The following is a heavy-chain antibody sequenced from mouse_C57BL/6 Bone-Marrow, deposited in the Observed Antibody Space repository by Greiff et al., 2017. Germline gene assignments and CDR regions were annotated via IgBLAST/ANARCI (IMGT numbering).Heavy chain of an antibody. CDR2: SSSGGSYT. J-gene: IGHJ3*01. CDR3: ARRRGWFAY. CDR1: GFNFSSYG. Sequence: EVQGVESGGDLVKPGGSLKLSCAASGFNFSSYGMSWVRQTPDKRLEWVATSSSGGSYTYYPDSVKGRFTISRDNAKNTLYLQMSRLKSEDTAMYYCARRRGWFAYWGQGTLVTVSA. V-gene: IGHV5-6*01.